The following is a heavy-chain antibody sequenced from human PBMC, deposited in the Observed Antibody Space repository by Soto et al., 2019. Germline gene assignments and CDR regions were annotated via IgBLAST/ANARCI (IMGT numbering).Heavy chain of an antibody. V-gene: IGHV3-13*04. Sequence: VVSLRLSCAASGFTFSSYDMHWVRQATGKGLEWVSAIGTAGDTYYQGSVKGRFTISREKANSSLYLQMNSLRAGDTAVYYCARSYDSSGYYCTFDYWSQGT. J-gene: IGHJ4*02. CDR3: ARSYDSSGYYCTFDY. D-gene: IGHD3-22*01. CDR1: GFTFSSYD. CDR2: IGTAGDT.